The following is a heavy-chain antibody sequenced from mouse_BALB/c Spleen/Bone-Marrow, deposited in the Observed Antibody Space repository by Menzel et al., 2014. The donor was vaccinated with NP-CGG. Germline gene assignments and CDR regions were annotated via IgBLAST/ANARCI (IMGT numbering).Heavy chain of an antibody. CDR1: GDSITSGY. CDR3: ATYDGYCFDY. V-gene: IGHV3-8*02. D-gene: IGHD2-3*01. J-gene: IGHJ2*01. Sequence: EVKLMESGPSLVKPSQTLSLTCSVAGDSITSGYWNWIRKFPGNKLEYMGYISYSGNTYYNPSLKSRISIARDTSKNQYYLQLNSVTTEDTATYYCATYDGYCFDYWGQGTTLTVSS. CDR2: ISYSGNT.